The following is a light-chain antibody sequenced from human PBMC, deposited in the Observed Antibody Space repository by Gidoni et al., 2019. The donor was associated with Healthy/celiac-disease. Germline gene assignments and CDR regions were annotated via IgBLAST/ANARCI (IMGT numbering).Light chain of an antibody. Sequence: EIGMTQSPATLSVSPGERATLSCRASQSVSSNLAWYQQKPGQAPRLLIYGASTRATGIPARFSGSGSGTEFTLTIRSLQSEDFAVYYCQQYNNWPPSTFGQGTKLEIK. J-gene: IGKJ2*01. CDR2: GAS. CDR1: QSVSSN. CDR3: QQYNNWPPST. V-gene: IGKV3-15*01.